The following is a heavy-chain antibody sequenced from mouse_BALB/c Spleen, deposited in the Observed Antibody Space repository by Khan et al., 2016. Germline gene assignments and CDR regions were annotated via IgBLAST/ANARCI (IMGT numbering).Heavy chain of an antibody. CDR1: GYTFTNYG. V-gene: IGHV9-3-1*01. Sequence: QIQLVQSGPELKKPGETVKISCKASGYTFTNYGMNWVKQAPGKGLKWMGWINTYTGEPTYADDFKGRFAFSLETSASTAYLQINNLKNEDTATXFWASIYDGYYVGLYYAMDYWGQGTSVTVSS. CDR3: ASIYDGYYVGLYYAMDY. D-gene: IGHD2-3*01. CDR2: INTYTGEP. J-gene: IGHJ4*01.